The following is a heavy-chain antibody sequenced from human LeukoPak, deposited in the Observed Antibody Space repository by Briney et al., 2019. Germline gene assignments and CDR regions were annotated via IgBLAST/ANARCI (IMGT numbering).Heavy chain of an antibody. CDR2: INHSGST. CDR3: ARKRGWHHYFDY. CDR1: GGSFSGYY. J-gene: IGHJ4*02. D-gene: IGHD3-10*01. V-gene: IGHV4-34*01. Sequence: SETLSLTCAVYGGSFSGYYWSWIRQPPGKGLEWIGEINHSGSTNYSPSLKSRVTISVDTSKNQFSLKLSSVTAADTAVYYCARKRGWHHYFDYWGQGTLVTVSS.